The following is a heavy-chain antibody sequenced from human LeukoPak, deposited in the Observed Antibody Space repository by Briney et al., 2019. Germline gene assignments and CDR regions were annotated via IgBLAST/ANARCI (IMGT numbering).Heavy chain of an antibody. J-gene: IGHJ4*02. CDR3: ARHAEYNSGWHFYLDH. CDR1: GVSTTNGIYY. V-gene: IGHV4-39*01. CDR2: VPNFGST. D-gene: IGHD6-19*01. Sequence: SEXLSLTCTVSGVSTTNGIYYWAWVRQSPGTGREWIGIVPNFGSTSYTFSLRSPVTMSIDTSKNQFSLRLNSVTAADTAVYYCARHAEYNSGWHFYLDHWGQGILVTVSS.